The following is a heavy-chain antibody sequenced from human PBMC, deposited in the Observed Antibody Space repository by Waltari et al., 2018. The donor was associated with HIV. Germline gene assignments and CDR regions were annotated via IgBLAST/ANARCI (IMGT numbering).Heavy chain of an antibody. CDR1: GFSLTTNGMG. J-gene: IGHJ4*02. D-gene: IGHD3-10*01. CDR2: IYWDDDK. Sequence: QITLKESGPTLVKPTQTLTLTCTFSGFSLTTNGMGVGWIRQPPGKALEWLALIYWDDDKRYSPSLKGRLTITKDTSKYQVVLTMTNMDPVDTATYYCARHSEVWFGKLSPFDHWGRGTLVTVSS. V-gene: IGHV2-5*02. CDR3: ARHSEVWFGKLSPFDH.